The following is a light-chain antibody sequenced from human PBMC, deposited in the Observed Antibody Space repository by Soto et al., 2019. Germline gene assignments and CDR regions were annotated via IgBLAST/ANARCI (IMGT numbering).Light chain of an antibody. CDR2: EVT. J-gene: IGLJ2*01. Sequence: QSALTQPASVTGSPGQSITISCTGTTSDVDYNRVSWYQQYPGTAPKLMINEVTNRPSGVSDRFSGSRSGNTASLTISGLQPEDEADYYCSSYTDSITVVFGGGTKVTVL. CDR1: TSDVDYNR. V-gene: IGLV2-14*01. CDR3: SSYTDSITVV.